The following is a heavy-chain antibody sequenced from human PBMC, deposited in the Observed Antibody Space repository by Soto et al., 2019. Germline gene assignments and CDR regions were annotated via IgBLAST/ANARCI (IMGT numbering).Heavy chain of an antibody. CDR2: IIAFFGTA. D-gene: IGHD2-15*01. CDR3: AKDRTVVPAGYYYYYGMHV. V-gene: IGHV1-69*01. Sequence: QVQLVQSGAEVKKPGSSVNVSCKASGGTFSSYAISWLRQAPGQRVEWMGGIIAFFGTANYAQKFQGRVRITTDESTGTAYMGLSSLRTEDTAVYYCAKDRTVVPAGYYYYYGMHVCGQGSTVTVSS. J-gene: IGHJ6*02. CDR1: GGTFSSYA.